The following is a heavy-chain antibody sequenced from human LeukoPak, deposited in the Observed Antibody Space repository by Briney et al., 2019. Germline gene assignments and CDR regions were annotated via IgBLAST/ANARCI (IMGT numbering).Heavy chain of an antibody. D-gene: IGHD3-22*01. J-gene: IGHJ3*02. Sequence: GEPLPLSCAASGFTFSSYGNHWVRPPPPRELDGVAGVWHDGDNKYYADTEKGRFTISRDNFKNTMYQQMNSLRAEDTAVYYCARPYYDSSGYYCWGNAFDIWGQGTMVTVS. CDR3: ARPYYDSSGYYCWGNAFDI. CDR1: GFTFSSYG. V-gene: IGHV3-33*01. CDR2: VWHDGDNK.